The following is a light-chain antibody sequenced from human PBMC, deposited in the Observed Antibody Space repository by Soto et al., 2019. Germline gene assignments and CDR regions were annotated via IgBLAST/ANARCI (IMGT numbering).Light chain of an antibody. V-gene: IGLV1-47*01. Sequence: QSVLTQAPSASGTPGQRVTMSCSGSSSNIGSNYVYWYQQLPGQAPKLLISLNDQRPSGVPDRFSGSKSGTSASLAISDLRSGDEGDYYCAAWDDSLRGSVIFGGGTKLTVL. CDR1: SSNIGSNY. J-gene: IGLJ2*01. CDR2: LND. CDR3: AAWDDSLRGSVI.